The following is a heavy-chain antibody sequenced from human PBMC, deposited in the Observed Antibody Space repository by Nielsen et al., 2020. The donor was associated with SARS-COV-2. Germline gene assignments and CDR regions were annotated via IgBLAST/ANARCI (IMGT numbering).Heavy chain of an antibody. CDR3: ARVDSTRVFAILHWFDP. CDR2: IGDDGTGI. D-gene: IGHD2-21*01. V-gene: IGHV3-23*03. J-gene: IGHJ5*02. Sequence: GESLKISCAASGFTFSTYAMNWVRQAPGKGLEWVSVIGDDGTGINYANSVKGRFTISRDNSKNTLYLQMNSLRAEDTAVYYCARVDSTRVFAILHWFDPWGQGTLVTVSS. CDR1: GFTFSTYA.